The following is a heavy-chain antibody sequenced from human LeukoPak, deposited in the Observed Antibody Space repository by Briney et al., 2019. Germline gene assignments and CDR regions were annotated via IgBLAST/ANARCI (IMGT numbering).Heavy chain of an antibody. CDR2: INPNSGGT. CDR3: ARHPTSLVAFDI. D-gene: IGHD6-6*01. V-gene: IGHV1-2*02. J-gene: IGHJ3*02. Sequence: ASVKVSCKASGYTFTGYYMHWVRQAPGQGLEWMGWINPNSGGTNYAQKFQGRVTMTRDTSISTAYMELSRLRSDDTAVYYCARHPTSLVAFDIWGQGTMVTVSS. CDR1: GYTFTGYY.